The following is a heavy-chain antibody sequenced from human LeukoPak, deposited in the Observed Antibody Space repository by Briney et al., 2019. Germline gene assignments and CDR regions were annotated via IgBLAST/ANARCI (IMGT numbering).Heavy chain of an antibody. CDR2: ISGSGGST. D-gene: IGHD6-13*01. CDR1: GFTFSSYA. J-gene: IGHJ4*02. CDR3: AKTGYSSSWYVPPLDY. Sequence: GGSLRLSCAASGFTFSSYAISWVRQAPGKGLEWVSAISGSGGSTYYADSVKGRFTISRDNSKNTLYLQMNSLRAEDTAVYYCAKTGYSSSWYVPPLDYWGQGTLVTVSS. V-gene: IGHV3-23*01.